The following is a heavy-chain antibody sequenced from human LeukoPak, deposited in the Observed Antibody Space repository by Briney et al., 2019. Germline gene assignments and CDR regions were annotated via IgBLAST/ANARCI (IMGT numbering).Heavy chain of an antibody. CDR1: GYTLTELS. Sequence: ASVKVSCKVSGYTLTELSMHWVRQAPGKGLVWRGGFDPEDGETIYAQKFQGRVTMTEDTSTDTAYMALSSLRSEDTAVYYCARDEKRYCSGGSCPAYFDYWGQGTLVTVSS. J-gene: IGHJ4*02. V-gene: IGHV1-24*01. D-gene: IGHD2-15*01. CDR3: ARDEKRYCSGGSCPAYFDY. CDR2: FDPEDGET.